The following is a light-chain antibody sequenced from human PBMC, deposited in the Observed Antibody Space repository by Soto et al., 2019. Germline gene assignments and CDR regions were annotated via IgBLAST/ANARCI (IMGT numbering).Light chain of an antibody. CDR3: SSYTSGTTLVV. J-gene: IGLJ2*01. CDR2: EVS. Sequence: QSALTQPASVSGSPGQSITISCTGTSSDVGGYKYVSWYQQHPGKAPKLMIYEVSNRPSGVSNRFSGSKSGNTASLTISGLRAEDEADYYCSSYTSGTTLVVFGGGTKVTVL. V-gene: IGLV2-14*01. CDR1: SSDVGGYKY.